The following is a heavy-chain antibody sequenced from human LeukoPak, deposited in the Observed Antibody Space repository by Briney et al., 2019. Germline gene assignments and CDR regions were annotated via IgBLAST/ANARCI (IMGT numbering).Heavy chain of an antibody. Sequence: PSETLSLTCTVPGGSISGGNYYWSWIRQPAGKGMYWIGRVYTSGRTNYNPSLRNRLSMSLDTSKNQFSLTLNSVTAADTAVYYCARVSTLDGIVLDSWGQGILVTVSP. J-gene: IGHJ4*02. CDR1: GGSISGGNYY. V-gene: IGHV4-61*02. CDR2: VYTSGRT. CDR3: ARVSTLDGIVLDS. D-gene: IGHD2-15*01.